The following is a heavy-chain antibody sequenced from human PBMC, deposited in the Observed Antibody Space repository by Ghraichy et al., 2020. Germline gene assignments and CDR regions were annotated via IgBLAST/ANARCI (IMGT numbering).Heavy chain of an antibody. Sequence: SGPTLVKPTQTLTLTCTFSGFSLSTRGVCVSWIRQPPGKALEWLALIYWEDDKRYRPSLKSRLTITKDTSKNQVVLTMTNMDPVDTATYYCAHSVDLGLALRRWFAPGGQGTLVTVSS. D-gene: IGHD4-17*01. CDR1: GFSLSTRGVC. V-gene: IGHV2-5*02. CDR3: AHSVDLGLALRRWFAP. CDR2: IYWEDDK. J-gene: IGHJ5*02.